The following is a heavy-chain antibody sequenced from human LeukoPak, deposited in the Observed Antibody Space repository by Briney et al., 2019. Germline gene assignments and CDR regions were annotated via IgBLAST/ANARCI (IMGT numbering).Heavy chain of an antibody. D-gene: IGHD6-13*01. J-gene: IGHJ6*04. V-gene: IGHV1-69*01. Sequence: SVKVSCKASGGTFSSYAISWVRQAPGQGLEWMGGIIPIFGTANYAQKFQGRVTITADESTSTAYMQLSSLRSEDTAVYYCARSGGSSSWSSYYYYGMDVWGKGTTVTVSS. CDR3: ARSGGSSSWSSYYYYGMDV. CDR2: IIPIFGTA. CDR1: GGTFSSYA.